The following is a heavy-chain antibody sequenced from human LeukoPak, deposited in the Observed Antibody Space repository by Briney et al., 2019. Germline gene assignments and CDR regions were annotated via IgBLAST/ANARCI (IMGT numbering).Heavy chain of an antibody. CDR3: ARDSGTGIVGATIGLVYYYMDV. CDR1: GGTFSSYA. CDR2: IIPIFGTA. J-gene: IGHJ6*03. V-gene: IGHV1-69*01. Sequence: GASVKVSCKASGGTFSSYAISWVRQAPGQGLEWMGGIIPIFGTANYAQKFQGRVTITADESTSSAYMELSSLRSEDTAVYYCARDSGTGIVGATIGLVYYYMDVWGKGTTVTVSS. D-gene: IGHD1-26*01.